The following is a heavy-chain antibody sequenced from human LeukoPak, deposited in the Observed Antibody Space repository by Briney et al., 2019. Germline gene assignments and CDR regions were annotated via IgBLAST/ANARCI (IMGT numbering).Heavy chain of an antibody. CDR1: GYTFTNYA. J-gene: IGHJ4*02. CDR2: INAGNGNT. Sequence: GASVKVSCKASGYTFTNYAMHWVRQAPGQRLEWMGWINAGNGNTKYSQKFQGRVTITADESTSTAYMELSSLRSEDTAVYYCARAGILTNGDFDYWGQGTLVTVSS. V-gene: IGHV1-3*01. CDR3: ARAGILTNGDFDY. D-gene: IGHD3-9*01.